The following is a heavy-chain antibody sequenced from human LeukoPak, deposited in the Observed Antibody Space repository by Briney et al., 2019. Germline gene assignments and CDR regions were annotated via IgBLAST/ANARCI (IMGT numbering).Heavy chain of an antibody. V-gene: IGHV3-30*04. D-gene: IGHD6-19*01. CDR1: GVSLSNYA. CDR3: ATSTTVAGTFWFDP. CDR2: ISYDGSKT. J-gene: IGHJ5*02. Sequence: SGGSLTLSCAPSGVSLSNYALDWVRQAPGKGLEWVAAISYDGSKTYYTDSVKGRFTISRDDPSDTLSLQMDSLRAEDTALYYCATSTTVAGTFWFDPRGQGTLVIVSS.